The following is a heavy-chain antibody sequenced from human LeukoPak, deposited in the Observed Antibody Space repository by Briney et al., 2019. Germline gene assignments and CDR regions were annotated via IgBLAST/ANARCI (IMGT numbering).Heavy chain of an antibody. CDR2: IIPIFGTA. CDR3: ARQYYDTLTGLYVHFDY. V-gene: IGHV1-69*13. J-gene: IGHJ4*02. D-gene: IGHD3-9*01. CDR1: GGTFSSYA. Sequence: SVKVSCKASGGTFSSYAISWLRHAPAQGLELMGGIIPIFGTANYAQKFQGRVTITADESTSTAYMELSSLRSEETAVYYCARQYYDTLTGLYVHFDYWGQGTLVTVSS.